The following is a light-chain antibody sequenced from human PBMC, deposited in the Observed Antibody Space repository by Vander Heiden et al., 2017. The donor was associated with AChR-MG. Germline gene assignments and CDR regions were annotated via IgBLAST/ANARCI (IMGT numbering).Light chain of an antibody. CDR2: QVT. V-gene: IGLV2-8*01. CDR1: SSYGGANNS. Sequence: QSPLPHPSSASWPPEPSAIISCTGTSSYGGANNSVSWYQQHPGKAPKLMMFQVTKRPSGVPDRFSGSKSGNTASLTISGLQAEDDADYYCSSIANSGPVVFGGGTKLTVL. CDR3: SSIANSGPVV. J-gene: IGLJ2*01.